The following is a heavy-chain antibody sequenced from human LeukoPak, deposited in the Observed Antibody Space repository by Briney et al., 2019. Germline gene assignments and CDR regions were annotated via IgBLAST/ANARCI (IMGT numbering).Heavy chain of an antibody. D-gene: IGHD1-26*01. J-gene: IGHJ4*02. CDR3: AKEYSGSYYIDC. Sequence: GRSLRLSCAASGFTFDDYAMHWVRQAPGKGLEWVSGISWNSGSIGYADSVKGRFTISRDNAKNSLYLQMNSLRAEDTALYYCAKEYSGSYYIDCWGQGTLVTVSS. V-gene: IGHV3-9*01. CDR1: GFTFDDYA. CDR2: ISWNSGSI.